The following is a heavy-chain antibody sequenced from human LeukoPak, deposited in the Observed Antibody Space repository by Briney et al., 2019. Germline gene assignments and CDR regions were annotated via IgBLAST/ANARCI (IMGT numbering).Heavy chain of an antibody. Sequence: GGSLRLSCAASGFTFSSYSMNWVRQAPGKGLEWVSYISRTSNTIYYADSVKGRFTISRDNAKNLLYLQMNSLRDEDTALYYCAKEEGVWGQGTTVIVSS. CDR2: ISRTSNTI. CDR3: AKEEGV. J-gene: IGHJ6*02. CDR1: GFTFSSYS. V-gene: IGHV3-48*02.